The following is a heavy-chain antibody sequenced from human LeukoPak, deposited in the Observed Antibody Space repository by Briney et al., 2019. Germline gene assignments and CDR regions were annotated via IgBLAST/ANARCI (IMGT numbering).Heavy chain of an antibody. J-gene: IGHJ1*01. Sequence: ASVKVSCKASLYTFTSYDSNWVRQATGQGLEWMGWMNPNSRNTGYAQKFQGRVTMTRNTSISTAYMELRSLRSQDTAVYYCARGAIPFYWGQGALVTVSS. CDR2: MNPNSRNT. V-gene: IGHV1-8*01. CDR3: ARGAIPFY. CDR1: LYTFTSYD. D-gene: IGHD2-2*02.